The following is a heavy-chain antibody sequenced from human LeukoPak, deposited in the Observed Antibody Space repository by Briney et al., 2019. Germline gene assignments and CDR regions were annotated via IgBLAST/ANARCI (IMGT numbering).Heavy chain of an antibody. Sequence: PSETLSLTCAVYGGSFSGYYWSWIRQPPGKGLEWIGEINHSGSTNYNPSLKSRVTISVDTSKNQFSLKLSSVTAADTAVYYCAREDYDHSSWTAFDIWGQGTMVTVSS. D-gene: IGHD3-22*01. CDR3: AREDYDHSSWTAFDI. CDR1: GGSFSGYY. CDR2: INHSGST. J-gene: IGHJ3*02. V-gene: IGHV4-34*01.